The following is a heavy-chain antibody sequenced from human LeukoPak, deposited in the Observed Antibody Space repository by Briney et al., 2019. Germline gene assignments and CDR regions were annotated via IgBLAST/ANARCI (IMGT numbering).Heavy chain of an antibody. J-gene: IGHJ6*03. Sequence: PSETLSLTCTVSGGSISSSSYYWGWIRQPPGKGLEWIGSIYYSGSTYYNPSLKSRVTISVDTSKNQFSLKLSSVTAADTAVYYCARTPSGYSSSWDQAFQSPPYYYYMDVWGKGTTVTISS. CDR1: GGSISSSSYY. CDR2: IYYSGST. CDR3: ARTPSGYSSSWDQAFQSPPYYYYMDV. D-gene: IGHD6-13*01. V-gene: IGHV4-39*07.